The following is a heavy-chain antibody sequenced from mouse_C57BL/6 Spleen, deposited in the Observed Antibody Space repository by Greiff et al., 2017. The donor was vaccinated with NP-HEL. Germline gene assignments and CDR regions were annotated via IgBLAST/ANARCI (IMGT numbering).Heavy chain of an antibody. CDR3: ARSTIRYFDY. CDR2: IYPGDGDT. CDR1: GYAFSSSW. J-gene: IGHJ2*01. Sequence: QVQLKESGPELVKPGASVKISCKASGYAFSSSWMNWVKQRPGKGLEWIGRIYPGDGDTNYNGKFKGKATLTADKSSSTAYMQLSSLTSEDSAVYFCARSTIRYFDYWGQGTTLTVSS. V-gene: IGHV1-82*01. D-gene: IGHD2-1*01.